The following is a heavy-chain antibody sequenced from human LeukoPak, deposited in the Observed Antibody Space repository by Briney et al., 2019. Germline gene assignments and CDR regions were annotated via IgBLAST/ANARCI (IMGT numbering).Heavy chain of an antibody. J-gene: IGHJ4*02. Sequence: GGSLRLSCAASGFTFSSYAMSWVRQAPGKGLEWVSAISGSGGSTYYADSVKGRFTISRDNSKNTLYLQMNSLRAEDTAVYYCAKSSKNSVVPAAIDYWGQGTLLTVSS. CDR1: GFTFSSYA. CDR2: ISGSGGST. CDR3: AKSSKNSVVPAAIDY. V-gene: IGHV3-23*01. D-gene: IGHD2-2*01.